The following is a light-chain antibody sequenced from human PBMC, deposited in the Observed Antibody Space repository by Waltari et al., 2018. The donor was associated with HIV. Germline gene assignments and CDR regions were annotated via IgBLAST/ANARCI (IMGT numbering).Light chain of an antibody. J-gene: IGLJ2*01. CDR1: TANIGANF. CDR2: RDN. V-gene: IGLV1-47*01. Sequence: QSALTRPPSASGTPGQKVTISCSGGTANIGANFVFWFQQFSGTAPKLLLYRDNLRHSGVPARFSGSKSGTSASLTISGLRSDDEAHYFCAVLDDTLGGGVFGGGTKLTVL. CDR3: AVLDDTLGGGV.